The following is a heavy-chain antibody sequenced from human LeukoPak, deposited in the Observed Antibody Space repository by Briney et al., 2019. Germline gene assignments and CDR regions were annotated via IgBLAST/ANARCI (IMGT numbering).Heavy chain of an antibody. Sequence: ASVKVSCEASGYTFTSYDINWVRQATGQGLEWMGWMNPNSGNTGYAQKFQGRVTITRNTSISTAYMELSSLRSEDTAVYYCARDRDSYGYFDYWGQGTLVTVSS. CDR3: ARDRDSYGYFDY. CDR1: GYTFTSYD. J-gene: IGHJ4*02. D-gene: IGHD5-18*01. V-gene: IGHV1-8*03. CDR2: MNPNSGNT.